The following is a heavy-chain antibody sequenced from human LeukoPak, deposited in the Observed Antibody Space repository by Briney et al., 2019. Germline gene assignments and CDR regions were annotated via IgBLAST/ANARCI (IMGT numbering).Heavy chain of an antibody. D-gene: IGHD2-2*01. CDR3: ARDGQYCSSTSCYGGWFDP. Sequence: GGSLRLSCAASGFTFSSYSMNWVRQAPGKGLEWVSSISSSSSYIYYADSVKGRFTISRDNAKNSLYLQMNSLRAEDTAVYYCARDGQYCSSTSCYGGWFDPWGQGTLVTVSS. J-gene: IGHJ5*02. V-gene: IGHV3-21*01. CDR2: ISSSSSYI. CDR1: GFTFSSYS.